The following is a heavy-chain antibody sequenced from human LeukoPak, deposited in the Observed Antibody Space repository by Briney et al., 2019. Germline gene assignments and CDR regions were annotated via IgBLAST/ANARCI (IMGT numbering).Heavy chain of an antibody. Sequence: SETLSLTCTVSGGSISSGSYYWSWIRQPAGKGLEWIGHIYTSGITNYNPSLKSRVTISVDTSKNQFSLNLSSVTAADTAVYYCARDSVGYSNYEYMDVWGKGTTVTVSS. CDR1: GGSISSGSYY. D-gene: IGHD4-11*01. CDR3: ARDSVGYSNYEYMDV. V-gene: IGHV4-61*09. J-gene: IGHJ6*03. CDR2: IYTSGIT.